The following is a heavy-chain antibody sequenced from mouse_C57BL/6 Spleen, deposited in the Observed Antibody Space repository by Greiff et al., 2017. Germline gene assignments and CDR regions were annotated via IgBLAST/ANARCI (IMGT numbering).Heavy chain of an antibody. Sequence: VQLQQSGPELVKPGASVKISCKASGYAFSSSWKNWVKQRPGKGLEWIGRIYPGDGDTNYNGKFKGKATLTADKSSSTAYMQLSSLTSEDSAVYFCARDYYGSSFAYWGQGTLVTVSA. D-gene: IGHD1-1*01. J-gene: IGHJ3*01. CDR3: ARDYYGSSFAY. V-gene: IGHV1-82*01. CDR1: GYAFSSSW. CDR2: IYPGDGDT.